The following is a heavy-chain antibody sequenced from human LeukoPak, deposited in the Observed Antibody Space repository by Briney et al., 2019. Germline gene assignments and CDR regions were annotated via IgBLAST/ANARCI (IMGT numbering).Heavy chain of an antibody. V-gene: IGHV3-7*03. D-gene: IGHD3-10*01. Sequence: GGSLRLSCGASGFTFSRYWMSWVRQAPGKGLEWVANIKQDGSEEHYADSVKGRFTISRDNAKNSLYLQMNSLRAEDTALYYCAKGLWGSGIRGAFDIWGQGTMVTVSS. J-gene: IGHJ3*02. CDR1: GFTFSRYW. CDR2: IKQDGSEE. CDR3: AKGLWGSGIRGAFDI.